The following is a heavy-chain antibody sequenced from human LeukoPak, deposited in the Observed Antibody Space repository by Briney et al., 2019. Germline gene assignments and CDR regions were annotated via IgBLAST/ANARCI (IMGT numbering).Heavy chain of an antibody. CDR2: ISSSGSTI. D-gene: IGHD3-9*01. CDR1: GFTFSSYE. V-gene: IGHV3-48*03. J-gene: IGHJ4*02. CDR3: ARGVELTGYSDY. Sequence: GGSLRLSCAASGFTFSSYEMNWVRQAPGKGLEWVSYISSSGSTIYYADSVKGRFTISRDNAKNSLYLQMNSLRAEDTAVYYCARGVELTGYSDYWGRGTLVTVSS.